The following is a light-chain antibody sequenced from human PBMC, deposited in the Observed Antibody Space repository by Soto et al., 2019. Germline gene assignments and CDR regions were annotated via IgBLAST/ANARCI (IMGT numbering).Light chain of an antibody. CDR1: QSVSSSY. Sequence: EIVLTQSPGTLSLSPGERATLSCRASQSVSSSYLAWYQQKPGQAPRLLIYGASSRATGIPDRFRGSGAGTSFSLTIRALEPGGFAGYYCQEYCNLTEFTFCQGNKLDIK. J-gene: IGKJ2*01. CDR2: GAS. CDR3: QEYCNLTEFT. V-gene: IGKV3-20*01.